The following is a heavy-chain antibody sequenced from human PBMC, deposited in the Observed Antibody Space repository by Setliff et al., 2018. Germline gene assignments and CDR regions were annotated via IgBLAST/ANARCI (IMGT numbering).Heavy chain of an antibody. CDR3: ARSDHLVVDGFDV. CDR1: GYTFTGYY. Sequence: SVKVSCKASGYTFTGYYMYWVRQAPGQGLEWMGRINPSSGATIYAQKFQGRVTMTSDTSISTAYMELSRLTSDDMAVYFCARSDHLVVDGFDVWGQGTMVTVSS. D-gene: IGHD3-16*01. V-gene: IGHV1-2*06. CDR2: INPSSGAT. J-gene: IGHJ3*01.